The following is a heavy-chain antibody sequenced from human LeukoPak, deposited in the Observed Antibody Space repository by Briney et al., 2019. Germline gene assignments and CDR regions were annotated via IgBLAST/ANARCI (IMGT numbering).Heavy chain of an antibody. J-gene: IGHJ6*02. CDR1: GGSLSSYY. D-gene: IGHD1/OR15-1a*01. V-gene: IGHV4-59*12. CDR2: IYYSGST. Sequence: SETLSLTCTVSGGSLSSYYWSWIRQPPGKGLEWMGYIYYSGSTNYNPSLKSRVAISVETSKNQFSLKLRSVTAADTAVYYCAREGRGGNTYYFGMDVWGQGTTVTVS. CDR3: AREGRGGNTYYFGMDV.